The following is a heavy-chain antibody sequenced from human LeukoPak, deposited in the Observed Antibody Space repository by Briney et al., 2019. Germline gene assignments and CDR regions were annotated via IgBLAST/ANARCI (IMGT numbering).Heavy chain of an antibody. CDR1: GFIFDDYA. V-gene: IGHV3-43*02. CDR3: AKLNSGAFDI. CDR2: ISGDGGST. J-gene: IGHJ3*02. Sequence: PGGSLRLSCAASGFIFDDYAMHWVRHAPGKGLEWVSLISGDGGSTYYADSVKGRFTISRDNSKNSLYLQMNSLRTEDTALYYCAKLNSGAFDIWGQGTMVTVSS. D-gene: IGHD2/OR15-2a*01.